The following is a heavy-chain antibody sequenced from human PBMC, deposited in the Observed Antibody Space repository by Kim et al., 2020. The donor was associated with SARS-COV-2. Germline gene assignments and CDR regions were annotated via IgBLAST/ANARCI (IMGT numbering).Heavy chain of an antibody. J-gene: IGHJ4*02. CDR2: IYTSGST. CDR3: ASLVGSYNWNDGVGDY. Sequence: SETLSLTCTVSGGSISSYYWSWIRQPAGKGLEWIGRIYTSGSTNYNHSLKSRVTMSVDTSKNQFSLKLSSVTAADTAVYYCASLVGSYNWNDGVGDYWGQGTLVTVSS. V-gene: IGHV4-4*07. CDR1: GGSISSYY. D-gene: IGHD1-1*01.